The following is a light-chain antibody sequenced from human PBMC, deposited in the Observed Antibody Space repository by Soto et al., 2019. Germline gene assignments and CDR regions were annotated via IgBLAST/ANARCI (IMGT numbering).Light chain of an antibody. CDR2: GKN. CDR1: SSNIGGGYD. V-gene: IGLV1-40*01. CDR3: QSYDASLSGYV. Sequence: QSVLPQPPSVSEAPGQRVTISCTGSSSNIGGGYDVHWFQQLPGTAPKLLFYGKNNRPSGVPDRFSGSTSGTSASLAITGLQTEDEAIYYCQSYDASLSGYVFGTGTKVTVL. J-gene: IGLJ1*01.